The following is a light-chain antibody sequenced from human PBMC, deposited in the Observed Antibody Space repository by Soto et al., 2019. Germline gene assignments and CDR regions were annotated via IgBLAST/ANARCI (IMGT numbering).Light chain of an antibody. CDR2: DAS. J-gene: IGKJ5*01. V-gene: IGKV3-11*01. CDR1: QSVSSY. CDR3: QQRRT. Sequence: EIELTQSPATLSLSPGERATLSCRASQSVSSYLAWYQQKPGQVPRLLVYDASDRATGIPGRFSGSGSGTDFTLSIRSLEPENFAVYYCQQRRTFGQGTRLEIK.